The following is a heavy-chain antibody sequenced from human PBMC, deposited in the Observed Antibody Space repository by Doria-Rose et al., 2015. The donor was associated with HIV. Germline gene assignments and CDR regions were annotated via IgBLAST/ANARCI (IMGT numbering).Heavy chain of an antibody. J-gene: IGHJ4*02. V-gene: IGHV3-23*01. Sequence: RQAPGKGLEWVSSIRGSGDTYYSDSVKGRSTISRDNSKSTLFLQMNSLRAEDTAVYYCAKSLSALNSFDYWGQGTLVTVSS. D-gene: IGHD1-1*01. CDR2: IRGSGDT. CDR3: AKSLSALNSFDY.